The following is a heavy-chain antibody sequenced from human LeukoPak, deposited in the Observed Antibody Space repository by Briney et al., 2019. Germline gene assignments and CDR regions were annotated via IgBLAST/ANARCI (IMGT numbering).Heavy chain of an antibody. Sequence: GRSLRLSRAPSGLILSSYGMGWVRQAPGKGLEWVAFIRYVGSNKYYADSVKGRFTFSRAHSKDTLYRQINSLTAETTAVYYGAKERSGSYSQGLDYWGQGTLVTVSS. J-gene: IGHJ4*02. CDR2: IRYVGSNK. CDR3: AKERSGSYSQGLDY. CDR1: GLILSSYG. D-gene: IGHD1-26*01. V-gene: IGHV3-30*02.